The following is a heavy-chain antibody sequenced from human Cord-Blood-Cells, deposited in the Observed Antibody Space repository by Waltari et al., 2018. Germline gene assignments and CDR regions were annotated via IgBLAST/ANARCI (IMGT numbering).Heavy chain of an antibody. D-gene: IGHD7-27*01. CDR3: AKDLSANWGSPGFGY. CDR2: ISGSGGST. Sequence: EVQLLESGGGLVQPGGSLRLSCAASGFTFSSYAMSWVRPAPGKGLEWVSAISGSGGSTYYADSVKGRFTISRDNSKNTLYLQMNSLRAEDTAVYYCAKDLSANWGSPGFGYWGQGTLVTVSS. V-gene: IGHV3-23*01. CDR1: GFTFSSYA. J-gene: IGHJ4*02.